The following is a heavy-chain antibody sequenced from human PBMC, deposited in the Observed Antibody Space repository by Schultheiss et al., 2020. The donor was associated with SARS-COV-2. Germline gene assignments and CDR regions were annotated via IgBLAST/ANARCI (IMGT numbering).Heavy chain of an antibody. D-gene: IGHD6-6*01. CDR2: IIPIFGTA. CDR1: GGTFSRYA. CDR3: ARGDGSSSHLSHFDY. Sequence: SVKVSCKASGGTFSRYAISWVRQAPGQGLEWMGGIIPIFGTANYAQKFQGRVTMTTDTSTSTAYMELRSLRSEDTAVYYCARGDGSSSHLSHFDYWGQGTLVTVSS. V-gene: IGHV1-69*05. J-gene: IGHJ4*02.